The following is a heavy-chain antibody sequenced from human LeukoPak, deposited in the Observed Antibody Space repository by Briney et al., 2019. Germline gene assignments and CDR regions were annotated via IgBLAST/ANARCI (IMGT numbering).Heavy chain of an antibody. CDR2: INPSDGAT. J-gene: IGHJ6*03. D-gene: IGHD1-26*01. V-gene: IGHV1-46*01. CDR3: AREQGGGLSGNLGGLFASYHTYYYMDV. CDR1: GYTFTTYY. Sequence: ASVKVSCKASGYTFTTYYIHWVRQAPGQGLEWMGMINPSDGATTYAQKFQGRGTMTRDMSTTTVYMDVRTLRSEVTAVYFCAREQGGGLSGNLGGLFASYHTYYYMDVWGRGTTVTVSS.